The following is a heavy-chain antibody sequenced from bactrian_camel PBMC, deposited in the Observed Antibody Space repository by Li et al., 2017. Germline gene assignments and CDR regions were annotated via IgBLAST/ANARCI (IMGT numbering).Heavy chain of an antibody. Sequence: HVQLVESGGGSVQAGGSLRLSCVVSGHSRGSNCVGWYRLPPGKEREGVARIATGSGNTYYADSVKGRFAISRDNAKNTVYLQMNSLKPEDTAMYYCAADRWGYCSGAMAYWGQGTQVTVS. V-gene: IGHV3S54*01. CDR3: AADRWGYCSGAMAY. CDR2: IATGSGNT. CDR1: GHSRGSNC. D-gene: IGHD5*01. J-gene: IGHJ4*01.